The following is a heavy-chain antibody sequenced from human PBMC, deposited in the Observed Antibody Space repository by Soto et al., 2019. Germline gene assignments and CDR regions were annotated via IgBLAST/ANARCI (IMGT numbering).Heavy chain of an antibody. Sequence: ASVKVSCKASGYTFISSDITWVRQAPGQGLEWMGWISAYNGNTNVPQNLQGRVILTTDTSTDTAYMELRSLRSDDTAMYYCARVRSPGHPPYNWFDPWGHGALVTVSS. CDR1: GYTFISSD. CDR2: ISAYNGNT. CDR3: ARVRSPGHPPYNWFDP. V-gene: IGHV1-18*04. J-gene: IGHJ5*02.